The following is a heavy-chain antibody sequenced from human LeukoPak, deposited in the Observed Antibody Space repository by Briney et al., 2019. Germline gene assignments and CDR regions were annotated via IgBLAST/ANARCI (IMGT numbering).Heavy chain of an antibody. CDR2: IIPIFGTA. Sequence: ASVKVSCTASGGTFSSYAISWVRQAPGQGLEWMGGIIPIFGTANYAQKFQGRVTITADESTSTAYMELSSLRSEDTAVYYCARQEMATAHAFDIWGQGTMVTVSS. CDR3: ARQEMATAHAFDI. J-gene: IGHJ3*02. CDR1: GGTFSSYA. D-gene: IGHD5-24*01. V-gene: IGHV1-69*13.